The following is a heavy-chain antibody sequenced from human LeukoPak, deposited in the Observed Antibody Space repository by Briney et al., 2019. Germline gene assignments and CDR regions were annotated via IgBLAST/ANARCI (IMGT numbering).Heavy chain of an antibody. CDR3: ARYDFWSGQIGY. CDR2: IYSSGST. Sequence: SETLSLTCTVSCGSLSSSSYYWGWIRQPPGTGLEWIGSIYSSGSTYYNPSLKSRVTISVDPSKNQFSLKLISVTAADTAVYYCARYDFWSGQIGYWRQGTLVTVSS. CDR1: CGSLSSSSYY. V-gene: IGHV4-39*01. J-gene: IGHJ4*02. D-gene: IGHD3-3*01.